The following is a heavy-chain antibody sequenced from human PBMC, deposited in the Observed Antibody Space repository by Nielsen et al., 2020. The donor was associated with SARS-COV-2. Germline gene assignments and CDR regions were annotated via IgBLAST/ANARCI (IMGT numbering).Heavy chain of an antibody. Sequence: GVLKISCVVSGFNFRGYWMTWVRQAPGKGLEWVGNIKLDGSEKYYVDSVKGRFTISRDNARNTLYLQMNSLRVEDTAVYYCARVGSYGDPEYLDYWGQGALVTVSS. CDR3: ARVGSYGDPEYLDY. CDR1: GFNFRGYW. V-gene: IGHV3-7*01. CDR2: IKLDGSEK. D-gene: IGHD4/OR15-4a*01. J-gene: IGHJ4*02.